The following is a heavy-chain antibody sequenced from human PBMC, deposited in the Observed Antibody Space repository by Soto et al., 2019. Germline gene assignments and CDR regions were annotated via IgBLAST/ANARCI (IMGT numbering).Heavy chain of an antibody. CDR3: HGYGY. D-gene: IGHD5-12*01. V-gene: IGHV3-53*01. J-gene: IGHJ4*02. CDR2: IYSGGST. Sequence: EVQVVESGGGLIQPGGSLRLSCEVSGFSVTANYMSWVRQAPGKGLEWVSVIYSGGSTYYIDSVKGRFSISRDISKNTLYLPMNGLRAADTAVYYCHGYGYWGQGTLVTVSS. CDR1: GFSVTANY.